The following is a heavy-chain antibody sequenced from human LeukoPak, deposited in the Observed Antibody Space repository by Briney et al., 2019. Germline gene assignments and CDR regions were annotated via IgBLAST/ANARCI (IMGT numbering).Heavy chain of an antibody. CDR1: GFTFSSYA. CDR3: ARVLRYFDWKVFDY. Sequence: WGSLRLSCAASGFTFSSYAMHWVRQAPGKGLEWVAVISYDGSNKYYADSVKGRFTISRDNSKTTLYLQMNSLRAEDTAVYYCARVLRYFDWKVFDYWGQGTLVTVSS. CDR2: ISYDGSNK. J-gene: IGHJ4*02. D-gene: IGHD3-9*01. V-gene: IGHV3-30*04.